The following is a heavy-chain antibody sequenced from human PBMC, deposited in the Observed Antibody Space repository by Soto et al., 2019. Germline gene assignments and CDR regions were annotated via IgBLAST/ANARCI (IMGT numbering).Heavy chain of an antibody. CDR2: TYPGDSDI. Sequence: GESLKISCKGSVYSFTSYWIGWVRQMPRKGLEWMGITYPGDSDIRNSPSFQGQVTISADKSINTAYLQWSSLKASDTAMYYCVRHNRGSYGAFDIWGQGTMVTVSS. CDR3: VRHNRGSYGAFDI. J-gene: IGHJ3*02. D-gene: IGHD3-16*01. CDR1: VYSFTSYW. V-gene: IGHV5-51*01.